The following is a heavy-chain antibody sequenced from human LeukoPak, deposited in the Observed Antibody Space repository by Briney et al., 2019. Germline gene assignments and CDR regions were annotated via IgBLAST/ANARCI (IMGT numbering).Heavy chain of an antibody. Sequence: PSETLSLTCTISGGSINSGGYYWSWIRQHPGKGLEWIGYIYYSGSTYYNPSLKSRVTISVDTSKNQFSLRLSSVTAADTAVYYCARLQYCSGTSCYWFDPWGQGTLVTVSS. V-gene: IGHV4-31*03. J-gene: IGHJ5*02. D-gene: IGHD2-2*01. CDR3: ARLQYCSGTSCYWFDP. CDR1: GGSINSGGYY. CDR2: IYYSGST.